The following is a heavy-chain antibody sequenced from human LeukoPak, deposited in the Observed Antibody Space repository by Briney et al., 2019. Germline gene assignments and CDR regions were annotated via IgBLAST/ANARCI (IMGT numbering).Heavy chain of an antibody. CDR1: GGSFSGYY. CDR2: INHSGST. CDR3: ARVDSSGYYIDY. D-gene: IGHD3-22*01. Sequence: SETLSLTCAVYGGSFSGYYWSWIRQPPGKGLEWIGEINHSGSTNYNPPLKSRVTISVDTSKNQFSLKLSSVTAADTALYYCARVDSSGYYIDYWGQGTLVTVSS. V-gene: IGHV4-34*01. J-gene: IGHJ4*02.